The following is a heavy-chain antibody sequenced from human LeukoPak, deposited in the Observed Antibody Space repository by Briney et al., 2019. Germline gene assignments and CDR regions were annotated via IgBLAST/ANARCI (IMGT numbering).Heavy chain of an antibody. CDR1: GFTFSDYN. D-gene: IGHD2-15*01. Sequence: GGSLRLSCAASGFTFSDYNMNWIRQAPGKGLEWISYITTGGTTVYSADSVKGRFTISRHNDKNSLFLHMTSLRADDTAVYYCAGSNAAPSRLPPHRYFDYWSQGTLVTVSS. V-gene: IGHV3-11*01. CDR2: ITTGGTTV. CDR3: AGSNAAPSRLPPHRYFDY. J-gene: IGHJ4*02.